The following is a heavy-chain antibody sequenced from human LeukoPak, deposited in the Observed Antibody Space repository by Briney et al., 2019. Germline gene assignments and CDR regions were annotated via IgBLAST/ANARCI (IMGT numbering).Heavy chain of an antibody. Sequence: PSETLSLTCTVSGGSISSYYWSWIRQPPGKGLEWIGYIYYSGSTNYNPSLKSRVTISVDTSENQFSLKLSSVTAADTAVYYCAEAASVGTFDYWGQGTLVTVSS. D-gene: IGHD1-26*01. CDR3: AEAASVGTFDY. CDR2: IYYSGST. V-gene: IGHV4-59*01. CDR1: GGSISSYY. J-gene: IGHJ4*02.